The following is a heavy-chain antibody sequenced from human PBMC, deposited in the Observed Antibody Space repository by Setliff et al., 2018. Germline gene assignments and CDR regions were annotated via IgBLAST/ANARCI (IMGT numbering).Heavy chain of an antibody. CDR3: ARGGTYRYFDY. CDR2: IKHDGSEK. J-gene: IGHJ4*02. CDR1: GFTFSSYW. V-gene: IGHV3-7*03. Sequence: PGGSLRLSCVASGFTFSSYWMTWVRQVPRKGLEYVASIKHDGSEKYYVDSVRGRFTISRDNAKNSLYLQLNSLRAEDTAVYYCARGGTYRYFDYWGQGALVTVSS.